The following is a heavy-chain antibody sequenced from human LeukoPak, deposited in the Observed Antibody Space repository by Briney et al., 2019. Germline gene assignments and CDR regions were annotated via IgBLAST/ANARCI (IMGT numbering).Heavy chain of an antibody. D-gene: IGHD1-26*01. J-gene: IGHJ4*02. CDR1: GGSFSGYY. CDR2: IYYSGST. CDR3: ARIDSGSE. V-gene: IGHV4-34*01. Sequence: SETLSLTCAVYGGSFSGYYWSWIRQPPGKGLEWIGSIYYSGSTYYNPSLKSRVAISVDTSKNQFSLKLSSVTAADTAVYYCARIDSGSEWGQGTLVTVSS.